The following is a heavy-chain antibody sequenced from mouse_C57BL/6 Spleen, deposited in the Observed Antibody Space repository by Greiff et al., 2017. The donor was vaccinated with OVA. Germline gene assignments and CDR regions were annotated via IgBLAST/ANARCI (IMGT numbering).Heavy chain of an antibody. Sequence: QVQLQQPGAELVKPGASVKMSCKASGYTFTSYWITWVKQRPGQGLEWIGDIYPGSGSTNYNEKFKSKATLTVDTSSSTAYMQLSSLTSEDSAVYYCARCGLGYDYDDGFAYWGQGTLVTVSA. CDR3: ARCGLGYDYDDGFAY. V-gene: IGHV1-55*01. CDR2: IYPGSGST. J-gene: IGHJ3*01. D-gene: IGHD2-4*01. CDR1: GYTFTSYW.